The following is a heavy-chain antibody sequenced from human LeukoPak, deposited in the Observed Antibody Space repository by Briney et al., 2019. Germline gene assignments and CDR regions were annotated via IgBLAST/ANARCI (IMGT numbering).Heavy chain of an antibody. CDR1: GGSISSTSYF. CDR2: IFYSGPT. D-gene: IGHD3-3*01. V-gene: IGHV4-39*01. Sequence: PSETLSLTCTVSGGSISSTSYFWGWIRKPPGKGLEWIGTIFYSGPTYYNPSLKSRVTISVDTSKNQFSLKLSSVTAADTAVYYCARVVRPAVTIFGVATRPVYYYMDVWGKGTTVTVSS. J-gene: IGHJ6*03. CDR3: ARVVRPAVTIFGVATRPVYYYMDV.